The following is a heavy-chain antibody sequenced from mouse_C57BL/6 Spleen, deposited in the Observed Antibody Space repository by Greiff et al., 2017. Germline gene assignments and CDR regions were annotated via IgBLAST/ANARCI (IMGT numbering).Heavy chain of an antibody. Sequence: EVQVVESGGGLVKPGGSLKLSCAASGFTFSSYAMSWVRQTPEKRLEWVATISDGGSYTYYPDNVKGRFTISRDNAKNNLYLQMSHLKSEDTAMYYCAREDDYDVGDAMDYWGQGTSVTVSS. CDR1: GFTFSSYA. CDR2: ISDGGSYT. D-gene: IGHD2-4*01. CDR3: AREDDYDVGDAMDY. J-gene: IGHJ4*01. V-gene: IGHV5-4*01.